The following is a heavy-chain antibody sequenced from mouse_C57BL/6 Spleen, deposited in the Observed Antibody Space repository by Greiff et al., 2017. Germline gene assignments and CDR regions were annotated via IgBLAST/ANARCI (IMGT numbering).Heavy chain of an antibody. CDR2: IRYKANNHAT. D-gene: IGHD1-1*01. Sequence: EVKLEESGGGLVQPGGSMKLSCAASGFTFSDAWMDWVRQSPEKGLEWVAEIRYKANNHATYYAESVKGRFTISRDDSKSRVYLQMNSLRAEDTCIYYCTREITTVVAHFDYWGQGTTRTVSS. CDR3: TREITTVVAHFDY. CDR1: GFTFSDAW. J-gene: IGHJ2*01. V-gene: IGHV6-6*01.